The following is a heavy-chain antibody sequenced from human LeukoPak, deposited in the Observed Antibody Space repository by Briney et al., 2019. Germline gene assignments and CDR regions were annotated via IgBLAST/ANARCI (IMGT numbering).Heavy chain of an antibody. J-gene: IGHJ4*02. CDR3: ARVSSRWLQDYYFDY. D-gene: IGHD5-24*01. CDR2: IYYSGST. V-gene: IGHV4-30-4*01. CDR1: SGSISSGDYY. Sequence: SETLSLTCTVSSGSISSGDYYWSWIRQPPGKGLEGMGYIYYSGSTYYNPSLKSRVTISVDTSKNQFSLKLSSVTAADTAVYYCARVSSRWLQDYYFDYWGQGTLVTVSS.